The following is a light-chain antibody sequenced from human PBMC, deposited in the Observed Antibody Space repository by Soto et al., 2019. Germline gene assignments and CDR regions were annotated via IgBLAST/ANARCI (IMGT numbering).Light chain of an antibody. J-gene: IGLJ2*01. CDR3: CSYAGSSTFYVV. CDR2: EGS. V-gene: IGLV2-23*03. CDR1: SSDVGSYNL. Sequence: QSVLTQPASVSGSPGQSITISCTGTSSDVGSYNLVSWYQQHPGKAPKRMIYEGSKRPSGVSNRFSGSKSGNTASLTISGLQAEDEADYYCCSYAGSSTFYVVFGGGTKLTVL.